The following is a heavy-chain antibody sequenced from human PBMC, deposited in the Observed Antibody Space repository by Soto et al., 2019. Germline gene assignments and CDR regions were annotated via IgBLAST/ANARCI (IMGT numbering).Heavy chain of an antibody. D-gene: IGHD6-19*01. CDR1: GYSFTSYW. CDR2: IYPGDSNT. V-gene: IGHV5-51*01. Sequence: PGEPLKISCKGSGYSFTSYWIGWVSPQPGKGLEWMGIIYPGDSNTRYSPSFQGQVTISADKSISTAYLQWSSLKASDTAMYYCARQKYSSGWLDYYYYGMDVWGQGTTVTVSS. CDR3: ARQKYSSGWLDYYYYGMDV. J-gene: IGHJ6*02.